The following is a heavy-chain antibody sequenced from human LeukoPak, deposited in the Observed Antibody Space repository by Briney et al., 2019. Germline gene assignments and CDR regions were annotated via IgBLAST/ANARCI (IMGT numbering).Heavy chain of an antibody. V-gene: IGHV4-59*02. Sequence: SETLSLTCTVSGGSVSSYYWSWIRQPPGKRLEWIGHIYYSGSTNYNPSLKSRVTISVDTSKNQFSLKLSSVTAADTAVYYCASRSSIWSGYQDTLYYFDSWGQGTLVTVSS. CDR1: GGSVSSYY. CDR3: ASRSSIWSGYQDTLYYFDS. D-gene: IGHD3-3*01. J-gene: IGHJ4*02. CDR2: IYYSGST.